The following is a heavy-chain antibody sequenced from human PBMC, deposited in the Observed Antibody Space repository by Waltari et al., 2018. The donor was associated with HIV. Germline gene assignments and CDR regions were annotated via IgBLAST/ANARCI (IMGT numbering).Heavy chain of an antibody. J-gene: IGHJ4*02. Sequence: QVQLQQWGAGLLKPSETLSLTCAVYGGSFSGYYWSWIRQPPGKGLEWIGEINHSGSTHHHPSLNSRVTISLDTSKNQFSLKLSSVTAADTAVYYCARGDRRHSSRREYYFDYWGQGTLVTVSS. CDR3: ARGDRRHSSRREYYFDY. CDR1: GGSFSGYY. D-gene: IGHD6-13*01. CDR2: INHSGST. V-gene: IGHV4-34*01.